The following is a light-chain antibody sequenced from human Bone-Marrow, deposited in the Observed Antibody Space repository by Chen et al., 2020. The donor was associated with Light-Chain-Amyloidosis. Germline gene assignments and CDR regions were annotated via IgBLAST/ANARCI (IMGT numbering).Light chain of an antibody. Sequence: SYVLTQPPWVSVAPGQTAKIACGGNNIGSTSVHWYQQTPGRAPLLVVYDDSDRPSGTPERLSGSTSGNTATLTISRVEAGDEADYYCQVWDRSSDRPVFGGGTKLTVL. CDR2: DDS. J-gene: IGLJ3*02. V-gene: IGLV3-21*02. CDR1: NIGSTS. CDR3: QVWDRSSDRPV.